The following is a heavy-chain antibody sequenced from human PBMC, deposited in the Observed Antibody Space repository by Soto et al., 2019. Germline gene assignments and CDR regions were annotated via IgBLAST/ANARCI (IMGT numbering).Heavy chain of an antibody. CDR3: ARLPPEGGRWFDP. Sequence: SETLSLTCTVSGGSISSSSYYWGWIRQPPGKGLEWIGSIYYSGSTYYNPSLKSRVTISVDTSKNQFSLKLSSVTAADTAVYYCARLPPEGGRWFDPWGQGTLVTVSS. CDR2: IYYSGST. V-gene: IGHV4-39*01. CDR1: GGSISSSSYY. J-gene: IGHJ5*02. D-gene: IGHD3-16*01.